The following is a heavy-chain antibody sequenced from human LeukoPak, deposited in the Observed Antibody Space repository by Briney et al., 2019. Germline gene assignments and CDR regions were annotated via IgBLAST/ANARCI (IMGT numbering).Heavy chain of an antibody. D-gene: IGHD3-16*01. CDR1: GYTFTSYA. J-gene: IGHJ6*02. Sequence: RASVKVSCKASGYTFTSYAMHWVRQAPGQRLEWMGWINAGNGNTKYSQKFQGRVTITRDTSASTAYMELSSLRSEDTAVYYCARDYDKGYYYYYGMDVWGQGTTVTVSS. CDR3: ARDYDKGYYYYYGMDV. CDR2: INAGNGNT. V-gene: IGHV1-3*01.